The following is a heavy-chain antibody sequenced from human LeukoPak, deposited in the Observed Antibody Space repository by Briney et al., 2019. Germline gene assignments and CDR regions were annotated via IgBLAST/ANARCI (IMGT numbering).Heavy chain of an antibody. V-gene: IGHV4-39*07. D-gene: IGHD2-15*01. CDR3: ARVGSWAAYDI. Sequence: SETLSLTCSVSGGSIINSGYYWGWIRQPPGKGLDWIAGIFYTGSTDYSSSLKSRVTMSIDTSKNQFSLKLSSVTAADTAVYYCARVGSWAAYDIWGQGAMVTVSA. J-gene: IGHJ3*02. CDR2: IFYTGST. CDR1: GGSIINSGYY.